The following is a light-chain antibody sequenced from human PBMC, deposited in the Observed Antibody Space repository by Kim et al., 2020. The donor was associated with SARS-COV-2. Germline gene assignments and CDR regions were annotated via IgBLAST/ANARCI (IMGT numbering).Light chain of an antibody. CDR2: GKN. Sequence: VAWGKTVRITRQGNSLRSYYATWYQQKPGQAPILVIYGKNNRPGGIPDRFAGTRSENAAFLTITGTQAGDEADYYCNPRGSNDNVVFGGGTQLTVL. CDR1: SLRSYY. V-gene: IGLV3-19*01. J-gene: IGLJ2*01. CDR3: NPRGSNDNVV.